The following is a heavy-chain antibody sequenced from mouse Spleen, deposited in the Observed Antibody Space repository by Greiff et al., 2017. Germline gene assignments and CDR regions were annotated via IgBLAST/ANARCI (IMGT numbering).Heavy chain of an antibody. CDR2: IHPGSGGT. V-gene: IGHV1-15*01. J-gene: IGHJ4*01. D-gene: IGHD2-1*01. Sequence: QVQLKESGAELVKPGASVKLSCTASGFNIKDYYMHWVKQTPVHGLEWIGAIHPGSGGTAYNQKFKGKATLTADKSSSTAYMELSSLTSEDSAVYYCTRSYYGNYEGYAMDYWGQGTSVTVSS. CDR3: TRSYYGNYEGYAMDY. CDR1: GFNIKDYY.